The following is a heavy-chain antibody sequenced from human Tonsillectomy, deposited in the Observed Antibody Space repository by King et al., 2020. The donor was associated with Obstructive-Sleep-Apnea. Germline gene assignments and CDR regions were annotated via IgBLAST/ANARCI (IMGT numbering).Heavy chain of an antibody. CDR2: ISGSGGST. CDR1: GFPFSNYA. D-gene: IGHD3-22*01. J-gene: IGHJ4*02. CDR3: ANDGGAYYYESSGYLYYFDY. Sequence: VQLVESGGGLVQPGGSLRLSCAASGFPFSNYAMNWVRQAPGKGLEWVSAISGSGGSTYYADSVKGRFTISRDNSKNTLYLQMNSLRAEDTAVYYCANDGGAYYYESSGYLYYFDYWGQGTLVTVSS. V-gene: IGHV3-23*04.